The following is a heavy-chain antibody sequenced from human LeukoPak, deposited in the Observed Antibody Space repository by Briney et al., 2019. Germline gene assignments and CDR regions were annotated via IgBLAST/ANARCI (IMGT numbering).Heavy chain of an antibody. Sequence: SETLSLTCAVYGGAFSGYYWSWIRQPPGKGLEWIGEINHSGSTNYNPSLKSRVTISVDTSKNQFSLKLSSVTAADTAVYYCARGWAMGATGVARWFDPWGQGTLVTVSS. D-gene: IGHD1-26*01. V-gene: IGHV4-34*01. CDR1: GGAFSGYY. J-gene: IGHJ5*02. CDR3: ARGWAMGATGVARWFDP. CDR2: INHSGST.